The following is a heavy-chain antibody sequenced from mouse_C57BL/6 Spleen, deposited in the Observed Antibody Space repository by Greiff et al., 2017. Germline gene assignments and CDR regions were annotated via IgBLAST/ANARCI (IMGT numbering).Heavy chain of an antibody. D-gene: IGHD2-4*01. CDR2: INYDGSST. Sequence: EVKLVESEGGLVQPGSSMKLSCTASGFTCSDYYMAWVRQVPEKGLEWVANINYDGSSTYYLDSLKSRFIISRDNAKNILYLQMSSLKSEDTTTYYCARDCDYDERGFDYWGQGTTLTVSS. CDR1: GFTCSDYY. V-gene: IGHV5-16*01. CDR3: ARDCDYDERGFDY. J-gene: IGHJ2*01.